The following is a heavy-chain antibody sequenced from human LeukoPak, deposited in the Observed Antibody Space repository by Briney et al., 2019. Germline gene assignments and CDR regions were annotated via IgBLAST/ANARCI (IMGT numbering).Heavy chain of an antibody. CDR3: ARGRYYYGSGRYSNWFDP. Sequence: SETLSLTCTVSGGSISSYYWSWIRQPAGKGLEWIGRIYTSGSTNYNPSLKSRVTMSVDTSKNQFSLKLSSVTAADTAVYYCARGRYYYGSGRYSNWFDPWGQGTLVTVSS. J-gene: IGHJ5*02. CDR1: GGSISSYY. V-gene: IGHV4-4*07. D-gene: IGHD3-10*01. CDR2: IYTSGST.